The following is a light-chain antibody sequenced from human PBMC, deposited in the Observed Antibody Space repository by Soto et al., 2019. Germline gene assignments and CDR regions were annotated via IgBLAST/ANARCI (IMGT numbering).Light chain of an antibody. CDR2: EVN. CDR1: SSDVGGSNF. Sequence: QSVLTQPPSASGSPGQSVTISCSGTSSDVGGSNFVSWYQQHPGKAPKLIIYEVNKRPSGVPNRFSGSKSGNTASLTVSGLQAEDEADYYCNSYAGTHKYVIFGGGTKLTVL. J-gene: IGLJ2*01. V-gene: IGLV2-8*01. CDR3: NSYAGTHKYVI.